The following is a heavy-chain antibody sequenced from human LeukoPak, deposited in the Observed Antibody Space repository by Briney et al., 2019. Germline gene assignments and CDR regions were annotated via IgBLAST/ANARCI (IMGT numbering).Heavy chain of an antibody. CDR3: AREKFLEWYAVAGAFGYFNY. J-gene: IGHJ4*02. CDR1: GFVFSTYW. D-gene: IGHD3-3*01. CDR2: IKQDGSEK. V-gene: IGHV3-7*03. Sequence: TGGSLRLSCAASGFVFSTYWMSWVRQAPGKGLEWVANIKQDGSEKYYVDSVKGRFTISRDNAKNSLYLQMNSLRAEDTAVYYCAREKFLEWYAVAGAFGYFNYWGQGTLVTVSS.